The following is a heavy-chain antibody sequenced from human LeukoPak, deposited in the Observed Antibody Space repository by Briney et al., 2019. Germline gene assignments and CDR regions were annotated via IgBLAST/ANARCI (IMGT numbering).Heavy chain of an antibody. CDR2: IYHNGYT. CDR3: ATSSGWYFDL. V-gene: IGHV4-31*03. Sequence: SETLSLTCIVSGGSISSGADYWSWIRQHPGKGLEWIGYIYHNGYTSYNPSLKSRVIISIDISKNLFSLNLNSVTTADAAVYYCATSSGWYFDLWGRGTLVTVSS. CDR1: GGSISSGADY. J-gene: IGHJ2*01.